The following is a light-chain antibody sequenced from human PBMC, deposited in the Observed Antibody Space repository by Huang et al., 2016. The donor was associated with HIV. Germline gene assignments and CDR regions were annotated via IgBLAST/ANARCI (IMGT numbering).Light chain of an antibody. CDR2: GAS. V-gene: IGKV3-15*01. J-gene: IGKJ3*01. CDR3: QQYNNWPKVFT. Sequence: EIVMTQSPATLSVSPGERATLSCRASQSVSSNLAWYQQNPGQAPRLLIYGASTRATGIPARFSGSGSGTEFTLTINSLQSEDFAVYYCQQYNNWPKVFTFGPGTKVDIK. CDR1: QSVSSN.